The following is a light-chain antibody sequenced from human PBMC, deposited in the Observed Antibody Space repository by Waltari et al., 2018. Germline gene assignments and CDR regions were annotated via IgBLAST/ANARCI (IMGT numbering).Light chain of an antibody. CDR2: DVF. V-gene: IGLV2-8*01. CDR1: AFKY. CDR3: SSYAATNNLRNV. Sequence: QSALTQPPSASGSEGQSVTISCSGAFKYVSWYQKHPGKAPKLLIYDVFKRPSGVTDRFFGSQSGDTATLTVSWVQFEDEAVYYCSSYAATNNLRNVFGTGTRLTVL. J-gene: IGLJ1*01.